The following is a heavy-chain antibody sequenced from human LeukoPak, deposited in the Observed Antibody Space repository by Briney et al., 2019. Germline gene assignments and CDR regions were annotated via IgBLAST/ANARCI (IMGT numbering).Heavy chain of an antibody. Sequence: PGGSLRLSCAASGFTFKYFWMSWVRQAPGKGLEWVANIKQDGSEKYYVDSVKGRFTISRDNAKNSLYLQMNSLRAEDTAVYYCARSVGDWGQGTLVTVSS. CDR1: GFTFKYFW. CDR2: IKQDGSEK. V-gene: IGHV3-7*01. D-gene: IGHD5/OR15-5a*01. CDR3: ARSVGD. J-gene: IGHJ4*02.